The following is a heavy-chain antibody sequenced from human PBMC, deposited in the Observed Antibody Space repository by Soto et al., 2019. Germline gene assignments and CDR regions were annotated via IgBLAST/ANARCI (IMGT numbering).Heavy chain of an antibody. D-gene: IGHD6-6*01. J-gene: IGHJ6*02. CDR3: ARVREQLVSYYRMDV. V-gene: IGHV1-18*04. Sequence: QVQLVQSGAEVKKPGASVKVSCKASGYTFTSYGISWVRQAPGQGLEWMGWISAYNGNTNYAQKLQGRVTMTTDPSTSTAYMELRSLRSEETAVYYCARVREQLVSYYRMDVWGQRTTVPVSS. CDR2: ISAYNGNT. CDR1: GYTFTSYG.